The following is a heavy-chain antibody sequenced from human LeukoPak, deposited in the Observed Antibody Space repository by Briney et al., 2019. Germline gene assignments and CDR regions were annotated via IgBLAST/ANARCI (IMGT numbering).Heavy chain of an antibody. V-gene: IGHV3-7*03. CDR3: AKEGFDS. Sequence: GGSLRLSCAASGLTFCSYWMNWVRQAPGKGLEWVANINQDGSEKYYVDSVKGRFTISRDNTKNSLFLQMDSLRAEDTAVYYCAKEGFDSWGQGTLVTVSS. CDR1: GLTFCSYW. J-gene: IGHJ4*02. CDR2: INQDGSEK.